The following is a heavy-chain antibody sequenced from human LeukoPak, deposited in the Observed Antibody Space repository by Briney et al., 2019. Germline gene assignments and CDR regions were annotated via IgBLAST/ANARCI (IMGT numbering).Heavy chain of an antibody. D-gene: IGHD2-21*02. CDR3: ASPAGYCGGDCYWVFDY. CDR1: GSTFSGSA. J-gene: IGHJ4*02. Sequence: PGGSLRLSCAASGSTFSGSAMHWVRQAPGKGLEWMGGFYPEDGETIYAQKFQGRVTMTEDTSTDTAYMELSSLRSEDTAVYYCASPAGYCGGDCYWVFDYWGQGTLVTVSS. V-gene: IGHV1-24*01. CDR2: FYPEDGET.